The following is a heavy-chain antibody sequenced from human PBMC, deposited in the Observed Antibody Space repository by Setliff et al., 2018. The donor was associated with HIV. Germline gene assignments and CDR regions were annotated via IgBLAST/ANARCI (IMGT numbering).Heavy chain of an antibody. J-gene: IGHJ4*02. CDR1: GFTFNSYA. CDR3: ADRLRGYNKWYYFDY. V-gene: IGHV3-23*01. D-gene: IGHD1-1*01. CDR2: MSGSTGDT. Sequence: GGSLRLSCAASGFTFNSYAMSWVRQAPGKGLEWVATMSGSTGDTYYADSVKGRFTISRDNSKNTLSLQMNSLGAEDTAVYYCADRLRGYNKWYYFDYWGQGTLVTVSS.